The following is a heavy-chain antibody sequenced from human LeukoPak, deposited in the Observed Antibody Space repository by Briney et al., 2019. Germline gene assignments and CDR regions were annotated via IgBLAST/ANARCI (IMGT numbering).Heavy chain of an antibody. CDR1: GFTFSSYA. Sequence: GGSLRLSCAASGFTFSSYAMHWVRQAPGKGLEWVASIKHDGSEKYYVDSVRGRFTISRDNTKNLLYLQMSSLRAEDTAVYYCATDRGWRTSGYYLYYFEYWGQGTLVTFSS. J-gene: IGHJ4*02. V-gene: IGHV3-7*01. CDR3: ATDRGWRTSGYYLYYFEY. D-gene: IGHD3-3*01. CDR2: IKHDGSEK.